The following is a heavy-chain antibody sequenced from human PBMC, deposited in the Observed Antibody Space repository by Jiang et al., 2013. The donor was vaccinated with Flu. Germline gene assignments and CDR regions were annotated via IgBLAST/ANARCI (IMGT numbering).Heavy chain of an antibody. V-gene: IGHV3-30*18. Sequence: WVRQAPGKGLEWVAVISYDGSNKYYADSVKGRFTISRDNSKNTLYLQMNSLRAEDTAVYYCAKDWRGAVTSQIDYWGQGTLVTVSS. J-gene: IGHJ4*02. CDR3: AKDWRGAVTSQIDY. CDR2: ISYDGSNK. D-gene: IGHD4-17*01.